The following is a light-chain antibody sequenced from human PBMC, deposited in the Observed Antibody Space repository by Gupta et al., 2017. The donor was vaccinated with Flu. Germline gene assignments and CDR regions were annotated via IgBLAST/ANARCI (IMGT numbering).Light chain of an antibody. CDR3: QQTYDYPWT. V-gene: IGKV1-39*01. J-gene: IGKJ1*01. CDR2: GSS. Sequence: GDRVTIACRASQSVTWNLNWYQQKPGFAPRLLIYGSSTLQPGVSSRFSGNGSGTDFTLTISNLQPEDFATYSCQQTYDYPWTFGQGTKV. CDR1: QSVTWN.